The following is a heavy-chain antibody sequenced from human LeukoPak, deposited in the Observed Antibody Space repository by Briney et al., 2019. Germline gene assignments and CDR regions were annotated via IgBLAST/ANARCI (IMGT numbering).Heavy chain of an antibody. J-gene: IGHJ4*02. CDR1: GVSTSGWD. D-gene: IGHD6-19*01. V-gene: IGHV4-59*01. CDR2: IYGSVNT. CDR3: ARETSLAGFGSGLGFIY. Sequence: PSETLSLTCTVSGVSTSGWDWSWIPQPPGQGLEWRRYIYGSVNTNYNPSLKSRITMSIDTSKNHFSLKLTSVTAADTAPYYCARETSLAGFGSGLGFIYWGRGILVAVSS.